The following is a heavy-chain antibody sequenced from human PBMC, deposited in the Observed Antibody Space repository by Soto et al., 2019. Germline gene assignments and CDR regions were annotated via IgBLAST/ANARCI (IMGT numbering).Heavy chain of an antibody. CDR1: GGSISSSSYY. V-gene: IGHV4-39*01. CDR2: VYYGGST. Sequence: SETLSLTCTVSGGSISSSSYYWGWIRQPPGKGLEWIGNVYYGGSTYYNPSLKSRVTMSVETSKSQFSLKLSSVTAADTAVYYCAGGDYYHSSGYYFYYYTMDVWGQGTTVTVSS. J-gene: IGHJ6*02. D-gene: IGHD3-22*01. CDR3: AGGDYYHSSGYYFYYYTMDV.